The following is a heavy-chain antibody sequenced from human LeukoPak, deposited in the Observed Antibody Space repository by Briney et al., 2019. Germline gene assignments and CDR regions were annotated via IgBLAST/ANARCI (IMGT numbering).Heavy chain of an antibody. CDR2: ISYDGSNK. Sequence: PGGSQRLSCAASGFTFSSYGMHWVRQAPGKGLEWVAVISYDGSNKYYADSVKGRFTISRDNSKNSLYLQMNSLRAEDTALYYCAKDISWELPGLFDYWGQGTLVTVSS. J-gene: IGHJ4*02. D-gene: IGHD1-26*01. CDR3: AKDISWELPGLFDY. V-gene: IGHV3-30*18. CDR1: GFTFSSYG.